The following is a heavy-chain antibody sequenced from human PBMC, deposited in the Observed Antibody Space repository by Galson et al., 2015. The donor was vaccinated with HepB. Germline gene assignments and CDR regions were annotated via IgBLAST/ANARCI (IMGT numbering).Heavy chain of an antibody. CDR2: ISYDGSNK. V-gene: IGHV3-30*18. CDR3: ANRGDYYGSGSYSLFDY. D-gene: IGHD3-10*01. CDR1: GFTFSSYG. Sequence: SLRLSCAASGFTFSSYGMHWVRQAPGKGLEWVAVISYDGSNKYYADSVKGRFTISRDNSKNALYLQMNSLRAEDTAVYYCANRGDYYGSGSYSLFDYWGQGTLVTVSS. J-gene: IGHJ4*02.